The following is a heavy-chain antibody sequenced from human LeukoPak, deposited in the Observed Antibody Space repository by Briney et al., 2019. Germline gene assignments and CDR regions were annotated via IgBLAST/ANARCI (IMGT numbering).Heavy chain of an antibody. Sequence: PGGSLRLSCAASGLTFSSYWMNWVRQAPGKGLEWVSSISSSSSYIYYADSVKGRFTISRDNAKNSLYLQMNSLRAEDTAVYYCASITVVEESRGMDVWGQGTTVTVSS. D-gene: IGHD4-23*01. CDR2: ISSSSSYI. CDR1: GLTFSSYW. CDR3: ASITVVEESRGMDV. J-gene: IGHJ6*02. V-gene: IGHV3-21*01.